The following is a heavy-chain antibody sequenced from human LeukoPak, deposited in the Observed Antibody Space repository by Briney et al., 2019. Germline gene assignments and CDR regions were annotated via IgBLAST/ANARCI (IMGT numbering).Heavy chain of an antibody. V-gene: IGHV1-58*01. CDR1: GFTFTSSA. J-gene: IGHJ4*02. D-gene: IGHD7-27*01. CDR2: IVLDSGNT. CDR3: AALAGVQGLAYDPRDYFDS. Sequence: SVKVSCKASGFTFTSSAVQWVRQARGQRLEWIGWIVLDSGNTNYAQQFQERVTITRDLSTSSTYLELSSLRSEDTAVYYCAALAGVQGLAYDPRDYFDSWGQGTLVTVSS.